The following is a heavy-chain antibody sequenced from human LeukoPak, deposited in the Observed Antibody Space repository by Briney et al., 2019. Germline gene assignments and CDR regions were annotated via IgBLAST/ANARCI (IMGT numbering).Heavy chain of an antibody. CDR2: ISTYNDNT. D-gene: IGHD1-26*01. V-gene: IGHV1-18*01. CDR1: GYTFTSYG. CDR3: ARTETWENYFDY. Sequence: ASVKVSCKASGYTFTSYGLSRVRQAPGQGLEWMGWISTYNDNTHYAQKFQGRVTMTTDTSTTTAYMELRSLRSDDTAVYYCARTETWENYFDYWGQGTLVTVSS. J-gene: IGHJ4*02.